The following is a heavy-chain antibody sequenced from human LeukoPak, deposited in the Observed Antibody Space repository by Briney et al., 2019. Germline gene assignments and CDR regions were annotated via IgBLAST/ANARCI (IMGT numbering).Heavy chain of an antibody. CDR1: GGSISSSSYY. J-gene: IGHJ4*02. CDR2: IYYSGST. D-gene: IGHD6-13*01. V-gene: IGHV4-39*07. Sequence: PSETLSLTCTVSGGSISSSSYYWGWIRQPPGKGLEWIGSIYYSGSTYYNPSLKSRVTISVDTSKNQFSLKLSSVTAPHPAVYYCARLPAPGTIRFDSWGQGTLVTVSS. CDR3: ARLPAPGTIRFDS.